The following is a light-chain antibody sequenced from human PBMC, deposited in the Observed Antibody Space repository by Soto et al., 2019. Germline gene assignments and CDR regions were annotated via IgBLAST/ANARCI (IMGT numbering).Light chain of an antibody. CDR3: QHYGSSPRGT. CDR1: QSVSSNY. Sequence: IVLTQSPGTLSLSPGESATLSCWASQSVSSNYLAWYQQKPGQAPRLLIYGASSRATGIPDRFSGTGSGTDFTLTISRLEPEDFAVYYCQHYGSSPRGTFGQGTKVEI. J-gene: IGKJ1*01. CDR2: GAS. V-gene: IGKV3-20*01.